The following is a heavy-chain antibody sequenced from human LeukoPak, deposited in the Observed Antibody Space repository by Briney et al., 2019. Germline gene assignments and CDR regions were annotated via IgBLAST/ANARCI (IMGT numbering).Heavy chain of an antibody. CDR1: GGSISSSSYY. Sequence: PSETLSLTCTVSGGSISSSSYYWGWIRQPPGKRLEWIGSIYYSGSTYYNPSLKSRVTISVDTSKNQFSLKLSSVTAADTAVYYCARGQWELLRNEWFDPWGQGTLVTVSS. D-gene: IGHD1-26*01. CDR3: ARGQWELLRNEWFDP. V-gene: IGHV4-39*01. J-gene: IGHJ5*02. CDR2: IYYSGST.